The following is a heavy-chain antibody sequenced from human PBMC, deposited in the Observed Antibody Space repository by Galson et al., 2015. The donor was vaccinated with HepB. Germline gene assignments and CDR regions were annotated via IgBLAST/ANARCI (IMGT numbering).Heavy chain of an antibody. J-gene: IGHJ4*02. CDR1: VG. CDR2: IYWDDDK. CDR3: AHRLGGASGGWNEGYFDY. V-gene: IGHV2-5*02. Sequence: VGVGWIRQPPGKTLEWLALIYWDDDKRYSPSLKSRLTVIKDTSKNQVILIMTNVDPVDTATYYCAHRLGGASGGWNEGYFDYWGQGTLVTVSS. D-gene: IGHD6-19*01.